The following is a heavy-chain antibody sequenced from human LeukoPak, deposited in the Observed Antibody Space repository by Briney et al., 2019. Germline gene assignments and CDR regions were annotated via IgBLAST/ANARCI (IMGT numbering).Heavy chain of an antibody. CDR2: THYSGST. D-gene: IGHD5-12*01. CDR1: GGSISSGDYY. Sequence: SETLSLTCTVSGGSISSGDYYWSWIRQPPGKGLEWIGYTHYSGSTFYNPTLKSRITISVDMSKNQLSLKLSSVTAADTAVYHRARDSNGGYGQLDFWGQGTLVTVSS. J-gene: IGHJ4*02. CDR3: ARDSNGGYGQLDF. V-gene: IGHV4-30-4*01.